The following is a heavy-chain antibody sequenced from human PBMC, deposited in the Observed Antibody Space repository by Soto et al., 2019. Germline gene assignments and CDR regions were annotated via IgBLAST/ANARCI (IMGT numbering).Heavy chain of an antibody. J-gene: IGHJ6*02. CDR1: GGTFSSYA. V-gene: IGHV1-69*12. Sequence: QVQLVQSGAEVKKPGSSVKVSCKASGGTFSSYAISWVRQAPGQGLEWMGGSIPTSGTANDAKKFQGRFTITEYESTSTADVELSSLRSEDTAVYYCARDVMGYDSSGYSRYYYYYGMDVWGQGTTVTVS. CDR3: ARDVMGYDSSGYSRYYYYYGMDV. CDR2: SIPTSGTA. D-gene: IGHD3-22*01.